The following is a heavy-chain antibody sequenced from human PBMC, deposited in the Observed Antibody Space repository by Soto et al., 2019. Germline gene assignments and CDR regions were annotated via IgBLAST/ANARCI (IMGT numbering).Heavy chain of an antibody. CDR1: GGTFSSYA. CDR3: ARDPFHIVVVTAIPYGMDV. D-gene: IGHD2-21*02. V-gene: IGHV1-69*06. CDR2: IIPIFGTA. J-gene: IGHJ6*02. Sequence: SVKVSCKASGGTFSSYAISWVRQAPGQGLEWMGGIIPIFGTANYAQKFQGRATITADKSTSTAYMELSSLRSEDTAVYYCARDPFHIVVVTAIPYGMDVWGQGTTVTV.